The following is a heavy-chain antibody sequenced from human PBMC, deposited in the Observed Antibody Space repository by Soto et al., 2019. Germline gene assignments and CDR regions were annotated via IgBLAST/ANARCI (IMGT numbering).Heavy chain of an antibody. D-gene: IGHD6-19*01. CDR2: IIPILGIA. Sequence: GASVKVSCKASGGTFSSYTISWVRQAPGQGLEWMGRIIPILGIANYAQKFQGRVTITADKSTSTAYMELSSLRSEDTAVYYCARVPQYSSGWYDAFDIWGQGTMVTVSS. CDR3: ARVPQYSSGWYDAFDI. J-gene: IGHJ3*02. V-gene: IGHV1-69*02. CDR1: GGTFSSYT.